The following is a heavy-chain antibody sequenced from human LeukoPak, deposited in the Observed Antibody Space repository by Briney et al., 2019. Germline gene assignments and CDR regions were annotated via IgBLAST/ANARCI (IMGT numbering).Heavy chain of an antibody. J-gene: IGHJ4*02. CDR1: GSTFRSYW. D-gene: IGHD1-7*01. V-gene: IGHV3-74*01. CDR3: ARGGWTGTISPLDY. CDR2: ISGDGSST. Sequence: PGGSLRLSCAGSGSTFRSYWMHWVRHAPGKGLVWVSRISGDGSSTTYADSVKGRFTISRDNAKNSLYLQMNCLRAEDTAVYYCARGGWTGTISPLDYWGQGTLVTVSS.